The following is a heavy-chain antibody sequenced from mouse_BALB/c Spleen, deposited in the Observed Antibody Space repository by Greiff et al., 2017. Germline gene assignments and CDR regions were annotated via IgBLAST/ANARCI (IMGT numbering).Heavy chain of an antibody. CDR1: GFTFSSYG. J-gene: IGHJ4*01. CDR2: INSNGGST. D-gene: IGHD2-1*01. V-gene: IGHV5-6-3*01. Sequence: DVKLVESGGGLVQPGGSLKLSCAASGFTFSSYGMSWVRQTPDKRLELVATINSNGGSTYYPDSVKGRFTISRDNAKNTLYLQMSSLKSEDTAMYYCARDYGNYYYYAMDYWGQGTSVTVSS. CDR3: ARDYGNYYYYAMDY.